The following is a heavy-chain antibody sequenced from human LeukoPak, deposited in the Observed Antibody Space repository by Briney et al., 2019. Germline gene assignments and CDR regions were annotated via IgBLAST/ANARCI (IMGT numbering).Heavy chain of an antibody. CDR1: GFTFSSHA. CDR2: ISYDGSNK. Sequence: GGSLRLSCAASGFTFSSHAMHWVRQAPGKGLEWVAVISYDGSNKYYADSVKGRFTISRDNSKNTLYLQMNSLRAEDTAVYSCARRSRIVRGADNIKGWFDPWGQGTLVTVSS. CDR3: ARRSRIVRGADNIKGWFDP. V-gene: IGHV3-30*04. J-gene: IGHJ5*02. D-gene: IGHD3-10*01.